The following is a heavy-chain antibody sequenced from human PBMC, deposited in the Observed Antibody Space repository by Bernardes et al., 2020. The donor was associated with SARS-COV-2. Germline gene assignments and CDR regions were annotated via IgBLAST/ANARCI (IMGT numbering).Heavy chain of an antibody. CDR1: GYTFTGYY. CDR3: ARGFLYCSSTSCYANWFDP. CDR2: INPNSGGT. D-gene: IGHD2-2*01. Sequence: ASVKVPCKASGYTFTGYYMHWVRQAPGQGLEWMGWINPNSGGTNYAQKFQGWVTMTRDTSISTAYMELSRLRSDDTAVYYCARGFLYCSSTSCYANWFDPWGQGTLVTVSS. V-gene: IGHV1-2*04. J-gene: IGHJ5*02.